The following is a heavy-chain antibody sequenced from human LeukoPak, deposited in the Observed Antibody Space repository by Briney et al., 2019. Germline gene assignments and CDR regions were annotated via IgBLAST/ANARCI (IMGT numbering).Heavy chain of an antibody. CDR3: ARSSGSYFGDVDY. CDR2: ISSNGGST. V-gene: IGHV3-64*01. CDR1: GFTFSSYA. J-gene: IGHJ4*02. Sequence: GGSLRLSCAASGFTFSSYALHWVRQAPGKGLEYVSAISSNGGSTYYANSVKGRFTISSDNPKNTLYLQMGSLRADDMAVYYFARSSGSYFGDVDYWGQGTLVTVSS. D-gene: IGHD1-26*01.